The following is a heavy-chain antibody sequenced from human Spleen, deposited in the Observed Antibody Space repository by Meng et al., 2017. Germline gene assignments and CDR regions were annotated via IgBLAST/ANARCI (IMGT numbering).Heavy chain of an antibody. D-gene: IGHD6-13*01. CDR3: AREYSSSYWGWGKANGAPDY. V-gene: IGHV3-11*01. CDR1: GFTFSDYY. CDR2: ISSSGSTI. Sequence: GESLKISCAASGFTFSDYYMSWIRQAPGKGLEWVSYISSSGSTIYYADSVKGRFTISRDNAKNSLYLQMNSLRAEDTAVYYCAREYSSSYWGWGKANGAPDYWGQGTLVTVSS. J-gene: IGHJ4*02.